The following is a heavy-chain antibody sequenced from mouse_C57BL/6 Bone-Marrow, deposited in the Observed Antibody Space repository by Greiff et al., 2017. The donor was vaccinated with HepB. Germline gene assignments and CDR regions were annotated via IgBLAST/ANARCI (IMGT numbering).Heavy chain of an antibody. CDR1: GYSITSGYY. CDR3: AREATMVKLYYAMDY. CDR2: ISYDGSN. Sequence: EVKLVESGPGLVKPSQSLSLTCSVTGYSITSGYYWNWIRQFPGNKLEWMGYISYDGSNNYNPSLKNRISITRDTSKNQFFLKLNSVTTEDTATYYCAREATMVKLYYAMDYWGQGTSVTVSS. J-gene: IGHJ4*01. V-gene: IGHV3-6*01. D-gene: IGHD2-2*01.